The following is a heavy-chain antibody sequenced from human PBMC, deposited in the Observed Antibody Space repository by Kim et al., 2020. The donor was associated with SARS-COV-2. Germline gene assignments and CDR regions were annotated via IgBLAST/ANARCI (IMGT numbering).Heavy chain of an antibody. CDR2: IYYSGST. V-gene: IGHV4-59*13. Sequence: SETLSLTCTVSGGSISSYYWSWIRQPPGKGLEWIGYIYYSGSTNYNPSLKSRVTISVDTSKNQFSLKLSSVTAADTAVYYCASGARWSLYCGGDCSSFDYWGQGTLVTVSS. CDR3: ASGARWSLYCGGDCSSFDY. D-gene: IGHD2-21*02. J-gene: IGHJ4*02. CDR1: GGSISSYY.